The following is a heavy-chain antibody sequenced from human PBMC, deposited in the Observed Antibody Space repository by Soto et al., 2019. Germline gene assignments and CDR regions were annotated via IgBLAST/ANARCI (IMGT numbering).Heavy chain of an antibody. CDR1: GGSFSGYY. J-gene: IGHJ4*02. CDR3: ASGDILTGLDY. D-gene: IGHD3-9*01. Sequence: QVQLQQWGAGLLKPSETLSLTCAVYGGSFSGYYWSWIRQPPGKGLEWIGEINHSGSTNYNPSLKNRVTKSVDTSKNQFSLKLSSVTAADTAVYHCASGDILTGLDYWGQGSLVTVSS. CDR2: INHSGST. V-gene: IGHV4-34*01.